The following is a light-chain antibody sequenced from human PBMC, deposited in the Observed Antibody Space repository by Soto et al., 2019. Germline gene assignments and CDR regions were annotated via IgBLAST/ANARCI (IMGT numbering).Light chain of an antibody. Sequence: DILLTQSPATLSLSPGERATLSCRASQSFSGYLAWYQQKPGQAPRLLIYDASKRATGIPARFSGRGSGTDFTLTISSREPEDFAVDYCQQRSNWPPVITFGQGTRLEIK. J-gene: IGKJ5*01. CDR1: QSFSGY. V-gene: IGKV3-11*01. CDR2: DAS. CDR3: QQRSNWPPVIT.